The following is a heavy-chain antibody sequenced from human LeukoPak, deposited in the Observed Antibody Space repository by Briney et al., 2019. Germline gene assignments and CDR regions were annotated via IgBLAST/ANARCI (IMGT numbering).Heavy chain of an antibody. J-gene: IGHJ3*02. CDR1: GGSISSSSYY. V-gene: IGHV4-39*01. Sequence: PSETLSLTCTVSGGSISSSSYYWGWIRQPPGKGLEWIGSIYYSGSTYYNPSLKSRVTISVDTSKNQFSLKLSSVTAADTAVYYCARQAIAAQAFDIWGQGTMVTVSS. CDR3: ARQAIAAQAFDI. D-gene: IGHD6-6*01. CDR2: IYYSGST.